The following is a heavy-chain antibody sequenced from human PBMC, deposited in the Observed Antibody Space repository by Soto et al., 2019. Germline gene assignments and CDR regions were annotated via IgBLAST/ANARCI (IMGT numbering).Heavy chain of an antibody. J-gene: IGHJ6*02. CDR3: ARDLSINGDIVVVPAAMSWGWSNYYYGMDV. CDR2: TYYRSKWYN. Sequence: SQTLSLTCAISGDSVSSNSAAWNWIRQSPSRGLEWLGRTYYRSKWYNDYAVSVKSRITIYPDTCNNQYSLQLKCVSTEATAMYYCARDLSINGDIVVVPAAMSWGWSNYYYGMDVWGQGTTVTVSS. D-gene: IGHD2-2*01. V-gene: IGHV6-1*01. CDR1: GDSVSSNSAA.